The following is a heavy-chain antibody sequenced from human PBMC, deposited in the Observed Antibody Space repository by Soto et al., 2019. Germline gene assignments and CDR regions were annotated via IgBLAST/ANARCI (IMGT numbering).Heavy chain of an antibody. Sequence: QVRLVESGGDVVQPGWSLRLTCEVSGGSFGGYYWSWIRQPPGKGLEWIGEINHVATTNYNPSLKSRVTISLDMSKNQFSLKLTSVTAADTAVYYCARHYYDSTGYYRSPLGDWGQGTLVTVSS. D-gene: IGHD3-22*01. V-gene: IGHV4-34*01. CDR2: INHVATT. J-gene: IGHJ4*02. CDR1: GGSFGGYY. CDR3: ARHYYDSTGYYRSPLGD.